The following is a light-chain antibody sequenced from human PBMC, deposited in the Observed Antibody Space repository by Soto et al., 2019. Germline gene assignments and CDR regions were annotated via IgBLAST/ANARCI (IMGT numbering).Light chain of an antibody. V-gene: IGKV3-20*01. CDR3: QHYGSSPYT. CDR1: QSVSSTY. Sequence: EIVLTQSPGTLSLSPGERATLSCRASQSVSSTYLGWYQQKPGQAPRLLIYGALSRATGIPDRFSDSGSGTDYTLTITRLEPEDFAVYYCQHYGSSPYTFGQGTKLEIK. J-gene: IGKJ2*01. CDR2: GAL.